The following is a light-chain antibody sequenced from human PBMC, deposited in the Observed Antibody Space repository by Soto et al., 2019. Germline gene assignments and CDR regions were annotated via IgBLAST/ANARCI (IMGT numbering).Light chain of an antibody. CDR2: ATF. CDR1: QSVSSTY. Sequence: EIVLTQSPGLLYLSPGERDSLSCRASQSVSSTYLAWYQQKPGQAPRLLTYATFTRATGIPDRFSGSGSGTDFTLTISRLEPEDFAVYYCQHYGSSLWTFGQGTKVEIK. J-gene: IGKJ1*01. CDR3: QHYGSSLWT. V-gene: IGKV3-20*01.